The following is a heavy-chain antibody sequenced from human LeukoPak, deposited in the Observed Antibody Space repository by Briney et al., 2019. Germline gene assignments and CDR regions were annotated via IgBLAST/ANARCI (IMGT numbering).Heavy chain of an antibody. CDR1: GGSLSNYY. CDR2: IYYSGRT. CDR3: ARGEGTITAAGTIDY. D-gene: IGHD6-13*01. V-gene: IGHV4-59*01. Sequence: SETLSLTCTVSGGSLSNYYWIWIRQPPGKGLEWIGYIYYSGRTAYNPSLKSRVTISVDTSKNQFSLKMTSVTAADTAVYYCARGEGTITAAGTIDYWGQGTLVTVSS. J-gene: IGHJ4*02.